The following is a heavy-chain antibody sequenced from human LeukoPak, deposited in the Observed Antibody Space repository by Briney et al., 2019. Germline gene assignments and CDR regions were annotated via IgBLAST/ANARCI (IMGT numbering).Heavy chain of an antibody. Sequence: MPSETLSLTCTVSGGSISSYYWSWIRQPPGKGLEWIGYIYYSGSTNYNPSLKSRVTISVDTSKNQFSLKLSSVTAADTAVYYCAREAGTEHLRWLPHYFDYWGQGTLVTVSS. CDR1: GGSISSYY. D-gene: IGHD4-23*01. J-gene: IGHJ4*02. CDR3: AREAGTEHLRWLPHYFDY. CDR2: IYYSGST. V-gene: IGHV4-59*01.